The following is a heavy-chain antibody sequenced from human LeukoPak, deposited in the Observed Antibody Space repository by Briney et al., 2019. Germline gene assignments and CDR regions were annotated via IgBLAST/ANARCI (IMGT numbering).Heavy chain of an antibody. CDR1: GDSISTYY. CDR2: MYYSGST. V-gene: IGHV4-59*08. Sequence: PSETLSLTCSISGDSISTYYWSWIRQPPGKGLEWIGYMYYSGSTNYNPSLKSRVTISVDTSKNQFSLKLTSVTAADTAVYYCARISPVYNWFDPWGQGTLVTVSS. J-gene: IGHJ5*02. CDR3: ARISPVYNWFDP. D-gene: IGHD2-8*01.